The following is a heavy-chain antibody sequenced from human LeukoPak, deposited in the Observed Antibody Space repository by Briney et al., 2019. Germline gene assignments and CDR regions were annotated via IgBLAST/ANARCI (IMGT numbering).Heavy chain of an antibody. CDR3: ARAVELLLWFGEPTRDWFDP. CDR1: GYTFTAYY. V-gene: IGHV1-2*02. Sequence: GASVKVSCKASGYTFTAYYMHWVRQAPGQGLEWMGWINPKSGGTKYAQKFQGRVTMTRDTSISTAYMELGSLRSDDTAVYYCARAVELLLWFGEPTRDWFDPWGQGTLVTVSS. D-gene: IGHD3-10*01. CDR2: INPKSGGT. J-gene: IGHJ5*02.